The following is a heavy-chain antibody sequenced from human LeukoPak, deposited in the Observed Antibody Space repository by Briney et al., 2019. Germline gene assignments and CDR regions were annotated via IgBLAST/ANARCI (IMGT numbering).Heavy chain of an antibody. D-gene: IGHD5-12*01. CDR2: INPSGGST. Sequence: ASVKVSFKASGYTFTIYYMHWVRQAPGQGLEWMGIINPSGGSTSYAQKFQGRVTMTRDMATSTVYMELSSLRSEDTAVYYCASASGYSLPSTDYWGQGTLVTVSS. CDR1: GYTFTIYY. V-gene: IGHV1-46*01. CDR3: ASASGYSLPSTDY. J-gene: IGHJ4*02.